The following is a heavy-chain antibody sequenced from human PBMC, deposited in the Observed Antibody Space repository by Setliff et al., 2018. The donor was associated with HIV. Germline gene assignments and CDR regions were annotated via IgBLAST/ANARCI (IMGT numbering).Heavy chain of an antibody. CDR2: ISSSGSTV. Sequence: PGGSLRLSCAASGFTFSDYYMSWIRQAPGKGLEWVSYISSSGSTVYYADSAKGRFTISRDNAKNSLYLQMNSLRAEDTAVYYCAILDVDTTMVIYYGMDVWGQGTLVTVSS. D-gene: IGHD5-18*01. CDR1: GFTFSDYY. J-gene: IGHJ6*02. V-gene: IGHV3-11*04. CDR3: AILDVDTTMVIYYGMDV.